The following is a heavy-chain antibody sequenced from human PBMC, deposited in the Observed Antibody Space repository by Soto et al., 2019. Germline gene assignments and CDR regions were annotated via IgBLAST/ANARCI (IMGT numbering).Heavy chain of an antibody. V-gene: IGHV1-69*01. CDR3: ARSVPSIAAAWGYFDY. J-gene: IGHJ4*02. Sequence: QVQLVHSGAEVKKPGSSVKVSCKASGGTFSSYAISWVRQAPGQGLEWMGGIIPIFGTANYAQKFQGRVTITADESTSTAYMELSSLRSEDTAVYYCARSVPSIAAAWGYFDYWGQGTLVTVSS. D-gene: IGHD6-13*01. CDR2: IIPIFGTA. CDR1: GGTFSSYA.